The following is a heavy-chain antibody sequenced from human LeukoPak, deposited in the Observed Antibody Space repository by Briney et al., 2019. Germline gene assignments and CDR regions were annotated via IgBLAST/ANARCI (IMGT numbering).Heavy chain of an antibody. Sequence: PSQTLSLTCTVSGGSISRGSYYWSWIRQPAGKGLEWIGRIYTSGSTNYNPSLKSRVTISVDTSKNQFSLKLSSVTAADTAVYYCARDDFGSYWGQGILVTVSS. J-gene: IGHJ4*02. D-gene: IGHD3-10*01. CDR2: IYTSGST. CDR1: GGSISRGSYY. CDR3: ARDDFGSY. V-gene: IGHV4-61*02.